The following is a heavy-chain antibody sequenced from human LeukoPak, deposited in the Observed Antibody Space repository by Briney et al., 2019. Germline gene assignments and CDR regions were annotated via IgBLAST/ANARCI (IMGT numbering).Heavy chain of an antibody. J-gene: IGHJ4*02. D-gene: IGHD3-3*01. CDR3: AKDRERFLEWLLPHY. CDR1: GFTFSSYA. Sequence: GGSLRLSYAASGFTFSSYAMSWVRQAPGKGLEWVSAISGSGGSTYYADSVKGRFTISRDNSKNTLYLQMNSLRAEDTAVYYCAKDRERFLEWLLPHYWGQGTLVTVSS. CDR2: ISGSGGST. V-gene: IGHV3-23*01.